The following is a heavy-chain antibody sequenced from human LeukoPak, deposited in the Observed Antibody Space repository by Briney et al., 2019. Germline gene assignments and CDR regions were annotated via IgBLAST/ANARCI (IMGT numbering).Heavy chain of an antibody. V-gene: IGHV3-74*01. D-gene: IGHD3-22*01. CDR3: ARGLNYYDPRDAFDI. CDR1: GFTFSSYW. J-gene: IGHJ3*02. Sequence: PGGSLRLSFAASGFTFSSYWMHWVRQAPGKGLVWVSRINSDGSSTSYADSVKGRFTISRDNAKNTLYLQMNSLRAEDTAVYYCARGLNYYDPRDAFDIWGQGTMVTVSS. CDR2: INSDGSST.